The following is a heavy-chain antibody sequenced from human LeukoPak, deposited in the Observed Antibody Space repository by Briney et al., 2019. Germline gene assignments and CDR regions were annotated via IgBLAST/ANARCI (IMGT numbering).Heavy chain of an antibody. J-gene: IGHJ4*02. V-gene: IGHV3-23*01. D-gene: IGHD3-22*01. CDR3: ATPNPDSSGYYYLSQPDY. Sequence: GGSLRLSCAASGFTFSSYAMSWVRQAPGKGLEWVSAISGSGGSTYYADSVKGRFTISRDNSKNTLYLQMNSLRAEDTAVYYCATPNPDSSGYYYLSQPDYWGQGTLVTVSS. CDR2: ISGSGGST. CDR1: GFTFSSYA.